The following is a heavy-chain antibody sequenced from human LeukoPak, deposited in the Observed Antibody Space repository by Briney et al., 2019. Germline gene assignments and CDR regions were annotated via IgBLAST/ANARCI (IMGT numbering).Heavy chain of an antibody. J-gene: IGHJ4*02. D-gene: IGHD1-26*01. V-gene: IGHV1-8*01. Sequence: ASVKVSCKASGYTFTSYDINWVRQATGQGLEWLGWMNPSSGNTGYAQKFQGRVTMTRDTSISTAYMELSSLRSEDTAVYYCAAEHIVGATFFDYWGQGTLVTVSS. CDR2: MNPSSGNT. CDR3: AAEHIVGATFFDY. CDR1: GYTFTSYD.